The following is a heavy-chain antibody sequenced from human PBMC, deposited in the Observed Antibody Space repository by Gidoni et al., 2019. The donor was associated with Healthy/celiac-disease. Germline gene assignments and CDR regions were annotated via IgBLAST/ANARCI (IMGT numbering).Heavy chain of an antibody. J-gene: IGHJ4*02. Sequence: QVQLVESGGGVVQPGRSLRLYCAASGFTFRSYAMHWVRQAPGKGLEWVAVISYDGSNKYYADSVKGRFTISRDNSKNTLYLQMNSLRAEDTAVYYCARDGSVFMVRGVVPDYWGQGTLVTVSS. CDR2: ISYDGSNK. CDR3: ARDGSVFMVRGVVPDY. CDR1: GFTFRSYA. V-gene: IGHV3-30*04. D-gene: IGHD3-10*01.